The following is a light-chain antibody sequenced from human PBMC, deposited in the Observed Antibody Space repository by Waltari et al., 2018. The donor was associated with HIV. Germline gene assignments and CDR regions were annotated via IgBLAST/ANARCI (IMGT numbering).Light chain of an antibody. V-gene: IGLV2-11*01. Sequence: QSALTLPRSVSGSPGQSVTISCTGTSNDVGGYNYVSWYQQHPGKAPKLMIYDVSKRPSGVPDRFSGSKSGNTASLTISGLQAEDEADYYCCSYAGSYTSLFGGGTKLTVL. CDR2: DVS. J-gene: IGLJ2*01. CDR1: SNDVGGYNY. CDR3: CSYAGSYTSL.